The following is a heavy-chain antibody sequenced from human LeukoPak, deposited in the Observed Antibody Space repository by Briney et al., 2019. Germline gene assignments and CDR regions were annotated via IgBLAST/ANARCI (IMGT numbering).Heavy chain of an antibody. Sequence: ASVKVSCKASGYTFTIYDINWVRPATGQGLEWMGWMNPNSGNTGYAQKFQGRVTMTRNTSISTAYMELSSLRSEDTAVYYCATGSSSSSYYYGMDVWGQGTTVTVSS. CDR3: ATGSSSSSYYYGMDV. CDR1: GYTFTIYD. CDR2: MNPNSGNT. D-gene: IGHD6-6*01. V-gene: IGHV1-8*01. J-gene: IGHJ6*02.